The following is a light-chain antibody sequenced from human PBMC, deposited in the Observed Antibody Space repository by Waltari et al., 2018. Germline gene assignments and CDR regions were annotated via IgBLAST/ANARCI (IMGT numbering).Light chain of an antibody. CDR3: NSRDGSGTHMGNV. V-gene: IGLV3-19*01. CDR1: SPKTFY. CDR2: GRN. Sequence: SSELTQDPAVSFALGQTVPITCHEVSPKTFYSTFYLQKPAQAPVIVISGRNNRPSGIPDRFSASSSGKIASLTISGAQAEDEADYYCNSRDGSGTHMGNVFGPGTKVTVL. J-gene: IGLJ1*01.